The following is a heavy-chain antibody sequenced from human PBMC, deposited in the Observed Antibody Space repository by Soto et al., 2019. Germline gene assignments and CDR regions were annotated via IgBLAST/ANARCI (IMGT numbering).Heavy chain of an antibody. Sequence: ASVKVSCKASGYTFTSYDINWVRQATGQGLEWMGWMNPNSGNTGYAQKFQGRVTMTRNTSISTAYMELSSLRSEDTAVYYCARGLVAAAGTNYYYYMDVWGKGTTVNVSS. CDR3: ARGLVAAAGTNYYYYMDV. J-gene: IGHJ6*03. CDR2: MNPNSGNT. D-gene: IGHD6-13*01. V-gene: IGHV1-8*01. CDR1: GYTFTSYD.